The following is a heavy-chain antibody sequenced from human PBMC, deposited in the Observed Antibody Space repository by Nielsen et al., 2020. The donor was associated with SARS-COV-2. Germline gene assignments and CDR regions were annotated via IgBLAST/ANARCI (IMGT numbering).Heavy chain of an antibody. Sequence: GESLKISCAASGFTFDDYDMSWVRQVPGKGLEWVSNINWNGGSTAYADSVKGRFTISRDNAKNSLYLQMNSLRAEDTALYYCAKDMGDGPGPHDAFDIWGQGTMVTVSS. CDR3: AKDMGDGPGPHDAFDI. J-gene: IGHJ3*02. V-gene: IGHV3-20*04. CDR2: INWNGGST. CDR1: GFTFDDYD. D-gene: IGHD3-16*01.